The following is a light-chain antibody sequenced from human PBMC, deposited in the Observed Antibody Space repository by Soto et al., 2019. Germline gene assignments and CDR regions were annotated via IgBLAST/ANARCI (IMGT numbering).Light chain of an antibody. Sequence: EIVLTQSPGTLSLSPGERATLSCRASQSVSSRLVWYQQKPGQAPRLLIYGASTRATGIPERVSGSGSGTDFTLTISRLEPEDFAVYYCQQYSSSPITFGQGTRLEIK. CDR1: QSVSSR. V-gene: IGKV3-20*01. CDR2: GAS. J-gene: IGKJ5*01. CDR3: QQYSSSPIT.